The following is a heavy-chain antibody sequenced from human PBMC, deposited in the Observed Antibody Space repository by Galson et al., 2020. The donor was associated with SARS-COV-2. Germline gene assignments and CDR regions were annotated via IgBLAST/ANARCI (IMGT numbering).Heavy chain of an antibody. D-gene: IGHD4-17*01. CDR2: IYDGGNT. Sequence: GGSLRLSCAASGFTISSYYMSWVRQAPGKGLEWVSIIYDGGNTFYADSVKGRFTISRDNSKNTLYLQMSSLRAEDTAVYYCARDPLDDYKGNFGSWGQGTLVTVSS. CDR3: ARDPLDDYKGNFGS. V-gene: IGHV3-66*01. J-gene: IGHJ4*02. CDR1: GFTISSYY.